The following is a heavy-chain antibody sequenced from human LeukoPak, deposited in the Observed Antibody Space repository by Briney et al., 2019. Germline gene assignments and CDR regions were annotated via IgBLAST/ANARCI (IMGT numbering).Heavy chain of an antibody. V-gene: IGHV3-23*01. J-gene: IGHJ4*02. D-gene: IGHD3-10*01. CDR1: GFTFSTYA. CDR3: AKGHYYGSGSLDY. Sequence: GGSLRLSCAASGFTFSTYAMSWVRRAPGKGLEWVSGISGSGGNTYYADSVKGRFTISRDNSKNTLYLQMNSLRAEDTAVYYCAKGHYYGSGSLDYWGQGTLVTVSS. CDR2: ISGSGGNT.